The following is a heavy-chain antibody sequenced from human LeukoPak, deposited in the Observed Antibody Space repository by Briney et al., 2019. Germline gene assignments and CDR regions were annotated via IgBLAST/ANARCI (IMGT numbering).Heavy chain of an antibody. V-gene: IGHV3-30*04. Sequence: PGGSLRLFSAASGFTFSTYPMYWVRQAPGKGLEWVAVISYDESNKYYADSVKGRFTVSRDNSKNTLSLQMNSLRVEDTAVYYCIRVRDSSNWYVFDVWGQGTMVTVSS. CDR2: ISYDESNK. CDR3: IRVRDSSNWYVFDV. D-gene: IGHD6-13*01. J-gene: IGHJ3*01. CDR1: GFTFSTYP.